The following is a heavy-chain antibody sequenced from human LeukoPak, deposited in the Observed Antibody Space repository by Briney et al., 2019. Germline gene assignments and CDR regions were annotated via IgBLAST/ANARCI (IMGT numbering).Heavy chain of an antibody. CDR2: ISWNSGSI. V-gene: IGHV3-9*01. CDR3: ASSSIYPVQGNY. D-gene: IGHD2/OR15-2a*01. J-gene: IGHJ4*02. Sequence: PGGSLRLSCAASGFTFSNYGMHWVRQAPGKGLEWVSGISWNSGSIGYADSVKGRFTISRDNAKNSPYLQMNSLRAEDTALYYCASSSIYPVQGNYWGQGTLVTVSS. CDR1: GFTFSNYG.